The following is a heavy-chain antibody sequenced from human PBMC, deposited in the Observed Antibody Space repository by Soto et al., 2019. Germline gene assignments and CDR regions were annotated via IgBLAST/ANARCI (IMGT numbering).Heavy chain of an antibody. J-gene: IGHJ4*02. D-gene: IGHD3-22*01. CDR3: ARRRWDGYSPGYFDY. CDR2: IYYSGST. CDR1: GGSISSYY. V-gene: IGHV4-59*08. Sequence: PSETLSLTCTVSGGSISSYYWSWIRQPPGKGLEWIGYIYYSGSTNYNPSLKSRVTISVDTSKNQFSLKLSSVTAADTAVYYCARRRWDGYSPGYFDYWGQGTLVTVSS.